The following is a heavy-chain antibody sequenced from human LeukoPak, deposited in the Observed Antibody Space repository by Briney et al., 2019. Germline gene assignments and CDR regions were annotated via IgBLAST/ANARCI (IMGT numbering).Heavy chain of an antibody. J-gene: IGHJ3*02. Sequence: ASETLSLTCTVSGDSISSGDYYWSWIRQPAGKGLEWIGRISSSGSTNYNPSLKSRVTISVDTSKNQFSLKLSSVTAADAAVYFCARGPYSYDSSGAFDIWGQGTMVTVSS. D-gene: IGHD3-22*01. CDR3: ARGPYSYDSSGAFDI. CDR1: GDSISSGDYY. V-gene: IGHV4-61*02. CDR2: ISSSGST.